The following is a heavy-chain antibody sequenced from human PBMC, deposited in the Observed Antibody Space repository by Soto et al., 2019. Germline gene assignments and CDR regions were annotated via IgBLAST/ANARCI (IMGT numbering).Heavy chain of an antibody. CDR1: GFTFSSYG. V-gene: IGHV3-33*01. D-gene: IGHD3-3*01. CDR3: ARDKTRGVSHPEYFQH. Sequence: QVQLVESGGGVVQPGRSLRLSCAASGFTFSSYGMHWVRQAPGKGLEWVAVIWYDGSNQYYADSVKGRFTISRDNSKNTLYLQMNSLRAEDTAVYYCARDKTRGVSHPEYFQHWGQGTLVTVSS. CDR2: IWYDGSNQ. J-gene: IGHJ1*01.